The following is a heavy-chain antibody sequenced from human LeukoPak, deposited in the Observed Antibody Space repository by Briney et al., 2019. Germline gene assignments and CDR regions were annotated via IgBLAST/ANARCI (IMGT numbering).Heavy chain of an antibody. CDR2: INPSGGST. Sequence: ASVKVSCKASGYTFSTYYMHWVRQAPGQGLEWMGIINPSGGSTSYAQKFQGRLTMSRDTSTSTVYMELSSLRSEDTAVYYCAGAAGSSGYSPWGQGTLVTVSS. CDR3: AGAAGSSGYSP. CDR1: GYTFSTYY. D-gene: IGHD3-22*01. V-gene: IGHV1-46*01. J-gene: IGHJ5*02.